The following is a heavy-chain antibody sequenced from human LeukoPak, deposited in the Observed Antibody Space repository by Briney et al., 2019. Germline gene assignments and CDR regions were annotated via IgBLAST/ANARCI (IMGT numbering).Heavy chain of an antibody. CDR2: ISSNGGST. D-gene: IGHD5-18*01. Sequence: GGALRLSCSACGFTFSSYAMHWVRQAPGEGREDVSAISSNGGSTYYADSVKGRFTISRDNSKNTLYLQMSSLSAEDTAVYYCVKGGIQLWFGYFDYWGQGTLVTVSS. V-gene: IGHV3-64D*06. CDR3: VKGGIQLWFGYFDY. J-gene: IGHJ4*02. CDR1: GFTFSSYA.